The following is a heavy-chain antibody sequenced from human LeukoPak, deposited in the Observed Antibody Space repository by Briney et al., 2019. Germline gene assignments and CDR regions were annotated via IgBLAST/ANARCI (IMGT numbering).Heavy chain of an antibody. CDR3: ARDGGHYNSDWSYYYYYHMDV. J-gene: IGHJ6*03. CDR2: INSDGSST. CDR1: GFTFSSYW. Sequence: PGGSLRLSCAASGFTFSSYWMHWVRQAPGKGLVWVSRINSDGSSTSYADSVKGRFTISRDNAKNTLFLQMNSLRAEDTALYYCARDGGHYNSDWSYYYYYHMDVWGKGATVTISS. D-gene: IGHD6-19*01. V-gene: IGHV3-74*01.